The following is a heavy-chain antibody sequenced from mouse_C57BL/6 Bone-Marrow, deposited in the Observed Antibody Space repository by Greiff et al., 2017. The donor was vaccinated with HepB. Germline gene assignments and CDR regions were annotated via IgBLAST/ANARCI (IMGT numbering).Heavy chain of an antibody. CDR1: GYTFTSYW. CDR3: ASGYYGSLYYFDY. CDR2: IDPSDSET. Sequence: VKLQQPGAELVRPGSSVKLSCKASGYTFTSYWMHWVKQRPIQGLEWIGNIDPSDSETHYNQKFKDKATLTVDKSSSTAYMQLSSLTSEDSAVYYCASGYYGSLYYFDYWGQGTTLTVSS. D-gene: IGHD1-1*01. J-gene: IGHJ2*01. V-gene: IGHV1-52*01.